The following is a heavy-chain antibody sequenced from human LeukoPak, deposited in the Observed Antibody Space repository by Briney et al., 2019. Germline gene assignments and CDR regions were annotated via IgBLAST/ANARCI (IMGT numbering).Heavy chain of an antibody. V-gene: IGHV3-30*04. D-gene: IGHD6-13*01. J-gene: IGHJ5*02. CDR3: ARDFTELAAAGSAS. CDR1: GFTFSSYA. Sequence: GRSLRLSCAASGFTFSSYAMHWVRQAPGKGLEWVAVISYDGSNKYYADSVKGRFTISRDNSKNTLYLQMNSLRAEDTAVYYCARDFTELAAAGSASWGQGTLVTVSS. CDR2: ISYDGSNK.